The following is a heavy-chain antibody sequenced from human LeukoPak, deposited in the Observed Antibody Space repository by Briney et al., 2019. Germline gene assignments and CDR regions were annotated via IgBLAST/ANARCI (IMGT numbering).Heavy chain of an antibody. CDR2: ISYDGSNK. V-gene: IGHV3-30*04. D-gene: IGHD3-9*01. CDR1: GFTFSSYA. Sequence: GGSLRHSCAAFGFTFSSYAMHWVRQAPGKGLEWVAVISYDGSNKYYADSVKGRFTISRDNSKNTLYLQMNSLRAEDTAVYYCAREESPPFPDILTGYPDYWGQGTLVTVSS. J-gene: IGHJ4*02. CDR3: AREESPPFPDILTGYPDY.